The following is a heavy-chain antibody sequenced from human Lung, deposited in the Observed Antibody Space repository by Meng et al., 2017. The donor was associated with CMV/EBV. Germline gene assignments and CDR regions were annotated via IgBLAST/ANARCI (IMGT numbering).Heavy chain of an antibody. D-gene: IGHD2-15*01. J-gene: IGHJ4*02. CDR1: GCTFTGYY. CDR2: MSPNSGST. CDR3: ARSWSKVEVDY. V-gene: IGHV1-2*02. Sequence: ASVXVSCKASGCTFTGYYLHWVRQAPGQGLEWMGWMSPNSGSTSYAQKFQGRVTMTRETSDSTAYMELRRLTSDDTAIYFCARSWSKVEVDYWGQGTLVTVSS.